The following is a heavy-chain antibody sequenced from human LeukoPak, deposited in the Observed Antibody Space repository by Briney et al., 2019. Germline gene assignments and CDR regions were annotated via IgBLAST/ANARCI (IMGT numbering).Heavy chain of an antibody. CDR2: IYYSGST. D-gene: IGHD6-6*01. V-gene: IGHV4-59*01. CDR1: GGSISSYY. J-gene: IGHJ6*02. Sequence: SETLSLTCTVSGGSISSYYWSWIRQPPGKGLEWIGYIYYSGSTNYNPSLKSRATISVDTSKNQLSLKLSSVTAADTAVYYCARDGSSSDYYYYGMDVWGQGTTVTVSS. CDR3: ARDGSSSDYYYYGMDV.